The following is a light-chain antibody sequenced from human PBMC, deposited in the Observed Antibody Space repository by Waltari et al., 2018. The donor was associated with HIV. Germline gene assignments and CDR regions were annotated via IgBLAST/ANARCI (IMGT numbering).Light chain of an antibody. CDR1: STAVGSYNF. CDR3: CSYAGKSNTFLI. Sequence: QSALTQPASVSGSPGQSITISCTGTSTAVGSYNFVSWYQQHPGKAPRLIIYEVSKRPSGVSNRFSGSKSGNTASLTISGLQAEDEADYSCCSYAGKSNTFLIFGGGTKLTVL. CDR2: EVS. V-gene: IGLV2-23*02. J-gene: IGLJ2*01.